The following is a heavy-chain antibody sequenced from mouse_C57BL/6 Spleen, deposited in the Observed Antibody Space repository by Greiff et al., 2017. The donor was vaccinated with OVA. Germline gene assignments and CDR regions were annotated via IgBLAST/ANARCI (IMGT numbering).Heavy chain of an antibody. CDR3: VRGEAYGNPFAMDY. CDR2: IRSKSSNYAT. CDR1: GFTFNTYA. Sequence: DVKLVESGGGLVQPKGSLKLSCAASGFTFNTYAMHWVRQAPGKGLEWVARIRSKSSNYATYYADSVKDRFTISRDDSQSMLYLQMNNLKTEDTAMYYCVRGEAYGNPFAMDYWGQGTSVTVSS. V-gene: IGHV10-3*01. D-gene: IGHD2-1*01. J-gene: IGHJ4*01.